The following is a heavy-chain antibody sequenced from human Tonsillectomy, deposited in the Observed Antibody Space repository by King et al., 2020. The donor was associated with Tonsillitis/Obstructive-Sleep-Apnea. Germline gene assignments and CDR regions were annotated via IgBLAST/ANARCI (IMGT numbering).Heavy chain of an antibody. CDR1: GFTFGDYP. CDR3: ARDWFSGWYGASCY. Sequence: DVQLVESGGGLVQPGRSLRLSCIASGFTFGDYPMSWVRQTPGKGLEWISFIRSKAYGGTTEYAASVKGRFTVSRDDSKSIDYLQMNSLKTEDTAVYYCARDWFSGWYGASCYWGQGTRVTVSS. CDR2: IRSKAYGGTT. D-gene: IGHD6-19*01. V-gene: IGHV3-49*04. J-gene: IGHJ4*02.